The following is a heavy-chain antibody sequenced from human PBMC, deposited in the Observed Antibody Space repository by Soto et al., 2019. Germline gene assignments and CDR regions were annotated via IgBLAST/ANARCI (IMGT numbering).Heavy chain of an antibody. CDR3: AKDRIAATRGMDV. D-gene: IGHD6-13*01. CDR2: ISGSGGST. CDR1: GFTFSSYA. V-gene: IGHV3-23*01. J-gene: IGHJ6*02. Sequence: PGGSLRLSCAASGFTFSSYAKSWVRQAPGKGLEWVSAISGSGGSTYYADSVKGRFTISRDNSKNTLYLQMNSLRAEDTAVYYCAKDRIAATRGMDVWGQGTTVTVSS.